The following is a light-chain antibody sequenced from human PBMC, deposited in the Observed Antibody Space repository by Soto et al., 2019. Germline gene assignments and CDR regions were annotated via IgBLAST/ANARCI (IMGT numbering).Light chain of an antibody. CDR3: AAWDDSLNGVV. Sequence: QSVLTQPPSASGHPGQRVTISCSGSSSNIGSNTVNWYQQLPGTAPKLLLYSNNQRPSGVPDRFSGSKSGTSASLAISGLQSEDDADYYGAAWDDSLNGVVFGGGTKVTVL. CDR2: SNN. CDR1: SSNIGSNT. J-gene: IGLJ2*01. V-gene: IGLV1-44*01.